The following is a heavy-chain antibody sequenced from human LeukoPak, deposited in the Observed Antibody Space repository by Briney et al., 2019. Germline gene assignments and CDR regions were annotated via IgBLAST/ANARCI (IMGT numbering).Heavy chain of an antibody. CDR3: ARHGTTGTNLNWFDP. D-gene: IGHD1-1*01. Sequence: SETLSLTCTVSGGSISSYYWSWIRQPPGKGLEWIGYIYYSGSTNYNPSLKSRVTISVDTSKNQFSLKVSSVTAADTAVYYCARHGTTGTNLNWFDPWGQGTLVIVSS. CDR2: IYYSGST. CDR1: GGSISSYY. V-gene: IGHV4-59*01. J-gene: IGHJ5*02.